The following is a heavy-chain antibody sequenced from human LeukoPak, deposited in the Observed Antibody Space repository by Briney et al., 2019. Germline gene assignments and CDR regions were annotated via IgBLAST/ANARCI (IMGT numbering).Heavy chain of an antibody. CDR2: ISSSGSTT. J-gene: IGHJ4*02. D-gene: IGHD5-12*01. V-gene: IGHV3-48*03. CDR3: ARDGLPYYFDY. CDR1: GFTFSSYE. Sequence: GGSLRLSCAASGFTFSSYEMNWVRQAPGKGLEWVSYISSSGSTTYYADSVKGRFTISRDNAKNSPYLQMNSLRAEDTAVYYCARDGLPYYFDYWGQGTLVTVSS.